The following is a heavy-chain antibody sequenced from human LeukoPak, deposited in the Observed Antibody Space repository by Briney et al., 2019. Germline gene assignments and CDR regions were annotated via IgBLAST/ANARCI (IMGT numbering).Heavy chain of an antibody. CDR2: IKPEGSDK. Sequence: VGSLRLSCAASGFTFSNNWMSWVRQAPGKGLEWVANIKPEGSDKYYVDSVKGRFTISRDNAKNSLYLEMNSLRAEDTAVYYCARDFDWGQGTLVTVSS. J-gene: IGHJ4*02. CDR3: ARDFD. V-gene: IGHV3-7*04. CDR1: GFTFSNNW.